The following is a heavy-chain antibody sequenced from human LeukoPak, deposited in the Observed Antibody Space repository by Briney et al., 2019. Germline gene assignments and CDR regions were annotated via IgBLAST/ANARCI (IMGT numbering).Heavy chain of an antibody. CDR2: IIPIFGTA. D-gene: IGHD5-12*01. CDR3: ARSFGSGYDYYYYFMDV. V-gene: IGHV1-69*06. CDR1: GGTFSSNA. Sequence: SVKVSCKASGGTFSSNAIGWVRQAPGQGLEWMGWIIPIFGTANYAQKFQGRVTITADKSTSTAYMELSSLRSEDTAVYFCARSFGSGYDYYYYFMDVWGKGTTVTVSS. J-gene: IGHJ6*03.